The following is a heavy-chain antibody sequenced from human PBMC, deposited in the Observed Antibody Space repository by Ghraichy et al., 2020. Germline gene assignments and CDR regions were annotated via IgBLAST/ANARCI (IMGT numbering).Heavy chain of an antibody. CDR2: IYYSGST. V-gene: IGHV4-59*01. CDR3: ASITMVWGVDP. Sequence: SETLSLTCTVSGGSISSYYWSWIRQPPGKGLEWIGYIYYSGSTNYNPSLKSRVTISVDTSKNQFSLKLSSVTAADTAVYYCASITMVWGVDPWGQGTLVTVSS. CDR1: GGSISSYY. D-gene: IGHD3-10*01. J-gene: IGHJ5*02.